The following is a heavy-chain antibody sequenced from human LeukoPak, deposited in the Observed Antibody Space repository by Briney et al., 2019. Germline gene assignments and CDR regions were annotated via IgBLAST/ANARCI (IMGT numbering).Heavy chain of an antibody. CDR3: ARERDGWYDGVY. CDR1: GGTFSSYA. V-gene: IGHV1-69*05. CDR2: IIPIFGTA. J-gene: IGHJ4*02. D-gene: IGHD6-19*01. Sequence: SVKVSCKASGGTFSSYAISWVRQAPGQGLEWMGRIIPIFGTANYAQKSQGRVTITTDESTSTAYMELSSLRSEDTAVYYCARERDGWYDGVYWGQGTLVTVSS.